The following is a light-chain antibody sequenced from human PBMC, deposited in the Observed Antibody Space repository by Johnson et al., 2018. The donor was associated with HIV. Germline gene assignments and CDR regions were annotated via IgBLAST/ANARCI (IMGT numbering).Light chain of an antibody. CDR1: SSNIGKNS. CDR2: DNN. V-gene: IGLV1-51*01. CDR3: GTWDSSLSALA. J-gene: IGLJ1*01. Sequence: QSVLTQPPSVSAAPGQKVTISCSGSSSNIGKNSVSWYQQLPGTAPKLLIYDNNKRPSGIPDRFSGSKSGTSATLGITGLQTGDEADYYCGTWDSSLSALAFGTGTKVTVL.